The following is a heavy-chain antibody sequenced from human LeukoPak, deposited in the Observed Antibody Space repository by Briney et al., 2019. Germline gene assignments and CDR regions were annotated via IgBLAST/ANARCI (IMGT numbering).Heavy chain of an antibody. CDR1: RLTFTSSA. J-gene: IGHJ4*02. V-gene: IGHV3-23*01. CDR3: ADIVPGARD. Sequence: GGSLRLSCVASRLTFTSSAMSWVRQAPGRGLEWVSAITGSGGRTYYADSVKGRFTISRDNAKNTLYLQMNSLRVEDTAVYYCADIVPGARDWGQGTLVTVSS. CDR2: ITGSGGRT. D-gene: IGHD2-8*02.